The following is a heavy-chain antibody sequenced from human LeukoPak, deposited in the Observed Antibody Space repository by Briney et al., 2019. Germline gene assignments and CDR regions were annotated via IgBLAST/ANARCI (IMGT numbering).Heavy chain of an antibody. J-gene: IGHJ5*02. CDR2: ISAYNGNT. Sequence: ASVKVSCKASGYTFTSYGISWVRQAPGQGLEWMGWISAYNGNTNYAQKLQGRVTMTTDTSTSTAYMELSSLRSEDTAVYYCALLTIFGVDNRWFDPWGQGTLVTVSS. D-gene: IGHD3-3*01. V-gene: IGHV1-18*01. CDR1: GYTFTSYG. CDR3: ALLTIFGVDNRWFDP.